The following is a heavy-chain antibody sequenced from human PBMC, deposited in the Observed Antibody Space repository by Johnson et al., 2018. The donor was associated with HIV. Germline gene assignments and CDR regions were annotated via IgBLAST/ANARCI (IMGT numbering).Heavy chain of an antibody. CDR1: GFTFSSYG. Sequence: QVQLVESGGGVVQPGRSLRLSCAASGFTFSSYGMHWVRQAPGKGLEWVAVISYDGSNKYYADSVKGRFTISRDNSKNTLYLQMNSLRAEDTAVYYCAKTEDRGYRMETGAFDIWGQGTMVTVSS. V-gene: IGHV3-30*18. D-gene: IGHD5-18*01. CDR3: AKTEDRGYRMETGAFDI. J-gene: IGHJ3*02. CDR2: ISYDGSNK.